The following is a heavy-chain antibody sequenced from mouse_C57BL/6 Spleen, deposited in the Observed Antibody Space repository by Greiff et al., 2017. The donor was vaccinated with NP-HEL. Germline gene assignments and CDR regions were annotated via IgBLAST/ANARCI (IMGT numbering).Heavy chain of an antibody. CDR2: INPGSGGT. CDR3: ARDSSGYPYWYFDV. V-gene: IGHV1-54*01. J-gene: IGHJ1*03. Sequence: QVQLKQSGAELVRPGTSVKVSCKASGYAFTNYLIEWVKQRPGQGLEWIGVINPGSGGTNYNEKFKGKATLTADKSSSTAYMQLSSLTSEDSAVYFCARDSSGYPYWYFDVWGTGTTVTVSS. CDR1: GYAFTNYL. D-gene: IGHD3-2*02.